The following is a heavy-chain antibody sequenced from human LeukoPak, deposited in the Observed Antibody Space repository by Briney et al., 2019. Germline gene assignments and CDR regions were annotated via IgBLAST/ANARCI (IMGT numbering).Heavy chain of an antibody. CDR2: VSGSGGYT. CDR3: AKDRPNYYDSSGHYYRRDGDY. J-gene: IGHJ4*02. CDR1: GFTFSSNP. Sequence: GGSRSLSWAASGFTFSSNPMGWFRQAQGKGLDGVSSVSGSGGYTYYAGSVKGRFTISRDNSKNTLYLQMNSLRAEDTAIYYCAKDRPNYYDSSGHYYRRDGDYWGQGTLVTVSS. V-gene: IGHV3-23*01. D-gene: IGHD3-22*01.